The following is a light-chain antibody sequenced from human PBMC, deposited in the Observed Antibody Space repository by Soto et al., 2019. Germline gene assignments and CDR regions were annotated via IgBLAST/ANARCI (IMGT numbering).Light chain of an antibody. CDR2: GAS. V-gene: IGKV3-20*01. J-gene: IGKJ1*01. CDR3: QRYASSPWV. Sequence: EIVLTQSPDTLSLSPGERATLSCRASQSINSAYVAWYQRRFGQAPRLLLYGASMRSTGIPDRFSGSGSGADFTLTISRLEPEDFAVYYCQRYASSPWVFGQGTKVDIK. CDR1: QSINSAY.